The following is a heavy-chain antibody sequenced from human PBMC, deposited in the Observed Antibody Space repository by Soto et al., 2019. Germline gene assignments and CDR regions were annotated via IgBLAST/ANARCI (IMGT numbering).Heavy chain of an antibody. J-gene: IGHJ4*02. CDR2: ISYDGSNK. D-gene: IGHD1-26*01. V-gene: IGHV3-30-3*01. CDR1: GFTFSSYA. CDR3: ARGWELSSIASSFDY. Sequence: GGSLRLSCAASGFTFSSYAMSWVRQAPGKGLEWVAVISYDGSNKYYADSVKGRFTISRDNSKNTLYLQMNSLRAEDTAVYYCARGWELSSIASSFDYWGQGTLVTVSS.